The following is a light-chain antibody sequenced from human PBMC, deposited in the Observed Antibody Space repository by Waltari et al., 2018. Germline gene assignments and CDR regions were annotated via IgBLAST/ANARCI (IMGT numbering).Light chain of an antibody. CDR3: MQALQTPRT. Sequence: DIVMTQSPLSLPVTPGEPASISCRSSQSLLHSNGKNYLDWYLQKPGQSPQVLIYLGSNRASGVPDMFSCSGSGTDFTLEISRVEAEDVGVYYCMQALQTPRTFGQGTKVEIK. V-gene: IGKV2-28*01. CDR1: QSLLHSNGKNY. J-gene: IGKJ1*01. CDR2: LGS.